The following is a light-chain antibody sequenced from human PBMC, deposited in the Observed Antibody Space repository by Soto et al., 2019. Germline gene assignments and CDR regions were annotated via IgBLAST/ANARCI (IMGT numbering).Light chain of an antibody. CDR3: SSFTSGNTWV. CDR2: EVG. Sequence: SVLTQPASVSGSPGQSITISCTGTSSDVGGYNYVSWYQQYPGKAPKLMIYEVGNRPSGVSNRFSGSKSGNTASLTISGFQADDEADYYCSSFTSGNTWVFGGGTKLTVL. J-gene: IGLJ3*02. V-gene: IGLV2-14*01. CDR1: SSDVGGYNY.